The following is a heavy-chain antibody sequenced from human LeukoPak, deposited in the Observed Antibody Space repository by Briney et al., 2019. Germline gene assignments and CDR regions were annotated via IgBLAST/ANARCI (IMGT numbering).Heavy chain of an antibody. CDR1: GFTFNNYG. J-gene: IGHJ4*02. D-gene: IGHD6-13*01. Sequence: GGSLRLSCAASGFTFNNYGMHWVRQAPGKGLEWVAFIRYDGSNKYYADSVKGRFTISRDNSKNTLYLQMNSLRAEDTAVYYCAKDPAPHSSSWEFDSWGQGILVTVSS. CDR2: IRYDGSNK. V-gene: IGHV3-30*02. CDR3: AKDPAPHSSSWEFDS.